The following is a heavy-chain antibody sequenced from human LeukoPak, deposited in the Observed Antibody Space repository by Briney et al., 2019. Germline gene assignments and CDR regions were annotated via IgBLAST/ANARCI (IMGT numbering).Heavy chain of an antibody. CDR3: ARDLMTTVTTVDY. CDR2: ISTSSSYI. J-gene: IGHJ4*02. CDR1: GFTFSIYS. V-gene: IGHV3-21*01. D-gene: IGHD4-17*01. Sequence: GGSLRLSCAASGFTFSIYSMNWVRQAPGKVREWVASISTSSSYIYYADSMTGRITTSRDNAKNSLYLQMNSLRADDTAVYYCARDLMTTVTTVDYWGQGTLVTVSS.